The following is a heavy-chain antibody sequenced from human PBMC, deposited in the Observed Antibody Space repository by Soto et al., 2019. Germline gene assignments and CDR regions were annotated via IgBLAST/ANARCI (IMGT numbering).Heavy chain of an antibody. CDR1: GYSFTDYH. Sequence: QVQLGQSGAEVKKPGASVKVSCKASGYSFTDYHIHWVRQAPGQGLEWLGRINPKSGGTSTAQKFQGWVTMTTDTSISTASMELTRLTSDDTAIYYCARGDSTDCSNGVCSFFYNHDMDVWGQGTTVTVSS. J-gene: IGHJ6*02. V-gene: IGHV1-2*04. D-gene: IGHD2-8*01. CDR2: INPKSGGT. CDR3: ARGDSTDCSNGVCSFFYNHDMDV.